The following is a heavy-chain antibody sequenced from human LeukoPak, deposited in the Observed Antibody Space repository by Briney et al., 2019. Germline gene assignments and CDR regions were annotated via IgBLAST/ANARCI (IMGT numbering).Heavy chain of an antibody. CDR3: AKARTYSSSWGDAFDI. CDR1: GFTFSSYA. D-gene: IGHD6-13*01. J-gene: IGHJ3*02. Sequence: QSGGSLRLSCAASGFTFSSYAMSWVRQAPGKGLEWVSAISGSGGSTYYADSVKGRFTISRDNSKNTLYLQMNSLRAEDTAVYYCAKARTYSSSWGDAFDIWGQGTMVTVSS. V-gene: IGHV3-23*01. CDR2: ISGSGGST.